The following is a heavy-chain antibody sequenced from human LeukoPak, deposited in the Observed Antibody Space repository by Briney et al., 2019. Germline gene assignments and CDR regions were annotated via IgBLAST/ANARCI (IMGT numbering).Heavy chain of an antibody. CDR3: AKQLGYCSDGSCYFPY. V-gene: IGHV3-48*01. J-gene: IGHJ4*02. CDR2: ISSGRPE. D-gene: IGHD2-15*01. CDR1: GFTFRIHN. Sequence: GGSLSLSCVASGFTFRIHNWNWVRQTPGKGLEGVSYISSGRPEFYADSVKGRFTISRDNAKNSLYLQMNSLRAEDTAVYYCAKQLGYCSDGSCYFPYWGQGTLVTVSS.